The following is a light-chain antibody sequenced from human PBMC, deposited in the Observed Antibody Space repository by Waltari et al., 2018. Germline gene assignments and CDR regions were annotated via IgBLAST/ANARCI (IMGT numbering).Light chain of an antibody. CDR1: QDISNY. CDR3: QQYSGDST. Sequence: DIQMTQSPSSLSASVGDRVTITCQASQDISNYLNWYQQKPGKAPKLLIYDASNLETGVPSRFSGSGSGTDFTFTISSLQPEDIATYYCQQYSGDSTFGQGTKVEIK. J-gene: IGKJ1*01. V-gene: IGKV1-33*01. CDR2: DAS.